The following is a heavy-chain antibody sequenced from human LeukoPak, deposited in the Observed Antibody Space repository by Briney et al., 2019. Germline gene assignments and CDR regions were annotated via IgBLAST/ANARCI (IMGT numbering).Heavy chain of an antibody. V-gene: IGHV3-21*01. CDR3: ARDAGMTTVTVFDY. CDR2: ISSSSSYI. D-gene: IGHD4-17*01. J-gene: IGHJ4*02. CDR1: GFTFSSYS. Sequence: SGGSLRLSCAASGFTFSSYSMNWVRQAPGKGLEWVSSISSSSSYIYYADSVKGRFTISRDNAKNSLYLQMNSLRAEDTAVYYCARDAGMTTVTVFDYWGQGTLVTVSS.